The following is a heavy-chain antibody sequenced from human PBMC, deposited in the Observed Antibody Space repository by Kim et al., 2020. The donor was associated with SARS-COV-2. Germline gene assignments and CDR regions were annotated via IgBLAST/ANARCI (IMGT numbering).Heavy chain of an antibody. D-gene: IGHD3-9*01. V-gene: IGHV1-18*01. CDR3: ARDPQYYDILTGYYRGHFDY. CDR1: GYTFTSYG. Sequence: ASVKVSCKASGYTFTSYGISWVRQAPGQGLEWMGWISAYNGNTNYAQKLQGRVTMTTDTSTSTAYMELRSLRSDDTAVYYCARDPQYYDILTGYYRGHFDYWGQGTLVTVSS. J-gene: IGHJ4*02. CDR2: ISAYNGNT.